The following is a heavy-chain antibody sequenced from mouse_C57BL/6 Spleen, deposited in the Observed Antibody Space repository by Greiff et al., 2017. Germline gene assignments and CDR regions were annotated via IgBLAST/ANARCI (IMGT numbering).Heavy chain of an antibody. J-gene: IGHJ2*01. D-gene: IGHD2-1*01. V-gene: IGHV1-80*01. CDR3: AREIYYGNPYFDY. CDR2: IYPGDGDT. CDR1: GYAFSSYW. Sequence: VQLQQSGAELVKPGASVKISCKASGYAFSSYWMNWVKQRPGKGLEWIGQIYPGDGDTNYNGKFKGKATLTADKSSSTAYMQLSSLTSEDSAVYFCAREIYYGNPYFDYWGQGTTLTVSS.